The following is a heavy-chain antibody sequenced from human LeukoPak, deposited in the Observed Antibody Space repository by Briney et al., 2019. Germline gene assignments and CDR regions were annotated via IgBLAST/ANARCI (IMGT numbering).Heavy chain of an antibody. CDR1: GGSISSYY. D-gene: IGHD6-13*01. CDR2: ISYSSTT. CDR3: ARGVNWIDP. V-gene: IGHV4-59*01. Sequence: SETLSLTCTVSGGSISSYYWSWIRQPPGKGLEWIGYISYSSTTNYNPSLKSRVTISIDTSKNQFSLKLRSVTAADTAVYYCARGVNWIDPWGQGTLVTVSS. J-gene: IGHJ5*02.